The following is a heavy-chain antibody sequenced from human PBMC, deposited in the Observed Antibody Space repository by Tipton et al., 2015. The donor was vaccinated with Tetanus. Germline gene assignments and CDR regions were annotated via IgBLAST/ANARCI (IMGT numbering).Heavy chain of an antibody. CDR2: IYPGDSDT. D-gene: IGHD2-8*01. V-gene: IGHV5-51*01. CDR1: GYIFNNYW. J-gene: IGHJ4*02. CDR3: ARAHCTDGVCNFDF. Sequence: QLVQSGGEVKKPGESLKISCKGSGYIFNNYWIGWVRQKPGKGLERMGIIYPGDSDTRYSPSFQGQVTIPVDKSINTAYLQWSSLKASDTSMFYCARAHCTDGVCNFDFWGQGALVTVAS.